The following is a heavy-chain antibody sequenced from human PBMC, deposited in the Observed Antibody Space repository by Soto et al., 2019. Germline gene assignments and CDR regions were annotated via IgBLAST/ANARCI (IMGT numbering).Heavy chain of an antibody. CDR2: IYYSGST. CDR1: GGSISSSSYY. CDR3: ASPPRTYSSGWYADWSAP. D-gene: IGHD6-19*01. J-gene: IGHJ5*02. Sequence: SETLSLTCTVSGGSISSSSYYWGWIRQPPGKGLEWIGSIYYSGSTYYNPSLKSRVTISVDTSKNQFSLKLSSVTAADTAVYYCASPPRTYSSGWYADWSAPWGQGTLVTVSS. V-gene: IGHV4-39*01.